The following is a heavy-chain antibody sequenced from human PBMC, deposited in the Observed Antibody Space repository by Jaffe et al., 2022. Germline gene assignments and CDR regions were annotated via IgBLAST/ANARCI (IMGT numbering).Heavy chain of an antibody. J-gene: IGHJ4*02. CDR1: GFTFSSYG. D-gene: IGHD5-12*01. V-gene: IGHV3-30*02. Sequence: QVQLVESGGGVVQPGGSLRLSCAASGFTFSSYGMHWVRQAPGKGLEWVAFIRYDGSNKYYADSVKGRFTISRDNSKNTLYLQMNSLRAEDTAVYYCAKCRGGYSGYDHDYGDYSLDYWGQGTLVTVSS. CDR2: IRYDGSNK. CDR3: AKCRGGYSGYDHDYGDYSLDY.